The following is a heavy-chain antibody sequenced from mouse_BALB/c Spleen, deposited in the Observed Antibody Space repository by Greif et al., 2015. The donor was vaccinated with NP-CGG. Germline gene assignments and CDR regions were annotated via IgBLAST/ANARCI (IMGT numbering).Heavy chain of an antibody. Sequence: EVQVVESGAELVKPGASVKLSCTASGFNIKDTYMHWVKQRPEQGLEWIGRIDPANGNTRYDPKFQGKATITADTSSNTAYLQLSSLTSEDTAVYYCARSKGYYAWFAYWGQGTLVTVSA. J-gene: IGHJ3*01. CDR2: IDPANGNT. CDR1: GFNIKDTY. D-gene: IGHD2-3*01. CDR3: ARSKGYYAWFAY. V-gene: IGHV14-3*02.